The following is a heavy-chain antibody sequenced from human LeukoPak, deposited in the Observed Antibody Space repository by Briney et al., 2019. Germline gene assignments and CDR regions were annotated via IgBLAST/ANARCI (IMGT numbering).Heavy chain of an antibody. D-gene: IGHD3-22*01. CDR1: GFTFSNYY. J-gene: IGHJ5*01. Sequence: GGSLRLSCAASGFTFSNYYMTWIRQAPGKGLEWVSYISSTGSTTYYADSVKGRFTISRDNAKNSLYLQMNSLRAEDTAVYYCARKTSSGPFDSWGQGTLVTVSS. CDR2: ISSTGSTT. V-gene: IGHV3-11*01. CDR3: ARKTSSGPFDS.